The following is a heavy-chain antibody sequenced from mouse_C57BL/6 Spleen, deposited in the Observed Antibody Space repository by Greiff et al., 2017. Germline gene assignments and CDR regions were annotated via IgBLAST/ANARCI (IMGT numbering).Heavy chain of an antibody. CDR1: GYAFSSSW. CDR2: IYPGDGDT. V-gene: IGHV1-82*01. CDR3: AGDGYYSNAMDD. D-gene: IGHD2-3*01. Sequence: VQLQQSGPELVKPGASVKISCKASGYAFSSSWMNWVKQRPGQGLEWIGRIYPGDGDTNYNGKFKGKATLTADKSSSTAYMQLSSLTSEDSAVYFFAGDGYYSNAMDDGGQGPSVTVSS. J-gene: IGHJ4*01.